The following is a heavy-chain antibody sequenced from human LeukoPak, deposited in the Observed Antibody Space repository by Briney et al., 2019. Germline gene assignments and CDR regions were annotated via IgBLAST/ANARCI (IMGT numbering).Heavy chain of an antibody. J-gene: IGHJ3*02. CDR3: ASEGYCSGGSCYSGAFDI. CDR2: IYYSGST. Sequence: SETLSLTCTVSGGSISSYYWSWIRQPPGKGLEWIGYIYYSGSTNYNPSLKSRVTISVDTSKNQSSLKLSSATAADTAVYYCASEGYCSGGSCYSGAFDIWGQGTMVTVSS. D-gene: IGHD2-15*01. V-gene: IGHV4-59*01. CDR1: GGSISSYY.